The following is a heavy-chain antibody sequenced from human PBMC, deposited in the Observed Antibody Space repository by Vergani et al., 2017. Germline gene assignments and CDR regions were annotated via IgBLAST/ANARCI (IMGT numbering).Heavy chain of an antibody. J-gene: IGHJ1*01. V-gene: IGHV3-21*01. CDR2: ISSSSSYR. D-gene: IGHD2-2*01. CDR3: ANGVPGYQLATQYFQH. CDR1: GFTFGSYS. Sequence: EVQLVESGGGLVKPGGSLRLSCVASGFTFGSYSMNWVRQAPGKGLEWVSFISSSSSYRYYADSVKGRFTISRDNGEYSLLLQMNSLRPEDTAVYYCANGVPGYQLATQYFQHWGQGTLVTVSS.